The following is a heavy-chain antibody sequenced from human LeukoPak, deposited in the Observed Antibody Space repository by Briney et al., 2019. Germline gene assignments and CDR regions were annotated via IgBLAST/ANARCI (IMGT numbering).Heavy chain of an antibody. CDR3: ASRWFGEGDAFDI. J-gene: IGHJ3*02. V-gene: IGHV4-34*01. D-gene: IGHD3-10*01. CDR2: INHSGST. Sequence: SETLSLTCAVYGGSFSGYYWSWIRQPPGKGLEWIGEINHSGSTNYNPSLKSRVTISVDTSKNQFSLKLSSVTAADTAVYYCASRWFGEGDAFDIWGQGTMVTVSS. CDR1: GGSFSGYY.